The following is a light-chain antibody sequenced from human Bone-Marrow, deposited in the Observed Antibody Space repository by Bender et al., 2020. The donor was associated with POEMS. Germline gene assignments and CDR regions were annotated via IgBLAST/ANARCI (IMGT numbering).Light chain of an antibody. CDR3: ATWDDSLSGYWV. V-gene: IGLV1-47*01. CDR2: RSD. CDR1: RSNIGSNS. Sequence: QSVLTQPPSASGTPGQRVTISCSGTRSNIGSNSVYWYQQLPGTAPKLLIYRSDRRPSGVPDRFSGSKSGTSASLAIRGLRSEDEADYYCATWDDSLSGYWVFGGGTKLTVL. J-gene: IGLJ3*02.